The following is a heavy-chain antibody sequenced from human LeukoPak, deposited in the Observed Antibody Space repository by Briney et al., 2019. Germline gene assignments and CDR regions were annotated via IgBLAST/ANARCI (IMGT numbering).Heavy chain of an antibody. V-gene: IGHV3-48*03. CDR1: GFTFSSYE. D-gene: IGHD3-16*01. Sequence: PGGSLGLSCAASGFTFSSYEMTWVRQAPGKGLEWLSFIGTSGRPIYYADSVKGRFTISRDNAKNSLYLQLNNLRGDDTAVYYCARVGLMIAFGGVKADAFDFWGQGTLVTVSS. CDR3: ARVGLMIAFGGVKADAFDF. CDR2: IGTSGRPI. J-gene: IGHJ3*01.